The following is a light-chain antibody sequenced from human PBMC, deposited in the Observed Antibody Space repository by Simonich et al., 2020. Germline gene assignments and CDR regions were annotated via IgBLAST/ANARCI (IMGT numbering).Light chain of an antibody. V-gene: IGLV2-14*01. CDR3: SSYTSSSTWV. CDR2: DVS. J-gene: IGLJ3*02. CDR1: SSDVGGYNY. Sequence: QSALTQPASVSGSTGQSITISCTGTSSDVGGYNYVSWYQQHPGKAHKLMIYDVSKRPSGVSNRCSGAKSGNTASLTISGLQAEDEADYYCSSYTSSSTWVFGGGTKLTVL.